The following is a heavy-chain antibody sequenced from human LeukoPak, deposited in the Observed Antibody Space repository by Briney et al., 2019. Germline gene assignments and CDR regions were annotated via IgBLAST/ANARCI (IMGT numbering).Heavy chain of an antibody. CDR2: IYYSGST. Sequence: SETLSLTCSVSGGSTSSYYWSWIRQPPGKQLEWIGYIYYSGSTNYNPSLKSRVTISIDTSKNQFSLKLTSVTAADTAVYYCARLKLYFDFSTGNHYYFDSWGQGTLVIVSS. D-gene: IGHD3-3*01. CDR3: ARLKLYFDFSTGNHYYFDS. V-gene: IGHV4-59*08. CDR1: GGSTSSYY. J-gene: IGHJ4*01.